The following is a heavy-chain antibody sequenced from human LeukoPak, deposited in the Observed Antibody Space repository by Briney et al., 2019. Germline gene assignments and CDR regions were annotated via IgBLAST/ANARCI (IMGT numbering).Heavy chain of an antibody. CDR1: GFALRSYS. J-gene: IGHJ4*02. D-gene: IGHD1-26*01. Sequence: PGGSLRLSCSASGFALRSYSMTWVRQAPGKGLEWVSTVDHGGGTYYTDSVRGRFTISRDNSKNTLYVQMNSLRDEDTAVYYCAKDQRWESPHYLDSWGQGTLVTVSS. CDR3: AKDQRWESPHYLDS. CDR2: VDHGGGT. V-gene: IGHV3-23*01.